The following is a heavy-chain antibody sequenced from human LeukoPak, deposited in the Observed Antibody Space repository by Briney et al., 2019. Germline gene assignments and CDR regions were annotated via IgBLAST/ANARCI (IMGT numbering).Heavy chain of an antibody. CDR2: IYYSGST. J-gene: IGHJ6*02. D-gene: IGHD3-22*01. Sequence: SETLSLTCTVSGGSISSYYWSWIRQPPGKGLEWIGYIYYSGSTNYNPSLKSRVTISVDTSKNQFSLKLSSVTAADTAVYYCARVYYCDSSGYSDYYYYGMDVWGQGTTVTVSS. CDR1: GGSISSYY. CDR3: ARVYYCDSSGYSDYYYYGMDV. V-gene: IGHV4-59*01.